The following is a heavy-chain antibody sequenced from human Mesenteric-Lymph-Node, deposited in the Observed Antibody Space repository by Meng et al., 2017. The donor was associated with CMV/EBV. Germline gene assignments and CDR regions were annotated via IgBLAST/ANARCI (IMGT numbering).Heavy chain of an antibody. J-gene: IGHJ4*02. CDR1: GYCFNDYY. CDR3: ATGYGGNYPIAGDY. D-gene: IGHD4-23*01. V-gene: IGHV1-69-2*01. CDR2: VDPEDGKT. Sequence: KVSGYCFNDYYMHWVQQAPGKGLELMGLVDPEDGKTIYAEKFQGRVTITADTSTDTAYMELSSLRSEDTAVYYCATGYGGNYPIAGDYWGQGTLVTVSS.